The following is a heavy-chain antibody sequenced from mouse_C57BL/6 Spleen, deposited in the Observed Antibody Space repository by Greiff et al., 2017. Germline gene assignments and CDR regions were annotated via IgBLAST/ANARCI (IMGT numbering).Heavy chain of an antibody. CDR2: IYPGSGNT. J-gene: IGHJ2*01. Sequence: VQLQQSGAELVRPGASVKLSCKASGYTFTDYYINWVKQRPGQGLEWIARIYPGSGNTYYNEKFKGKATLTAEKSSSTAYMQLSSLTSEDSAVYFCAEGDYFDYWGQGTTLTVSS. CDR1: GYTFTDYY. CDR3: AEGDYFDY. V-gene: IGHV1-76*01.